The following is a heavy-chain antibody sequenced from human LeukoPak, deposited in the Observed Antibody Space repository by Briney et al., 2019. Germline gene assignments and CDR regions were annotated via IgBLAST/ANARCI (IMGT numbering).Heavy chain of an antibody. D-gene: IGHD2-2*01. CDR2: MNPNSGNT. Sequence: GASVKVSCKASGYTFTSFHINWVRQATGQGLEWMGWMNPNSGNTGCAQKFQGRVTMTRNTSIGTAYMELSSLRSEDTAVYYCAKDPLGYCSSTSGSCGYWGQGTLVTVSS. CDR3: AKDPLGYCSSTSGSCGY. CDR1: GYTFTSFH. J-gene: IGHJ4*02. V-gene: IGHV1-8*01.